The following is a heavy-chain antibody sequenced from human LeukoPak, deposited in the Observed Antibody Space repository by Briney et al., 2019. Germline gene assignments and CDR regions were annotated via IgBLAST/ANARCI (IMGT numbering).Heavy chain of an antibody. CDR1: GDSISPYY. J-gene: IGHJ3*02. V-gene: IGHV4-59*12. CDR2: ISHRGST. Sequence: SETLSLTCTVSGDSISPYYWSWVRQPPGKGLEYIGFISHRGSTDYNPSLKSRVTISVDTSKNQFSLKLSSVTAADTAVYYCARRIVIRRAFDIWGQGTMVTVSS. D-gene: IGHD3-16*02. CDR3: ARRIVIRRAFDI.